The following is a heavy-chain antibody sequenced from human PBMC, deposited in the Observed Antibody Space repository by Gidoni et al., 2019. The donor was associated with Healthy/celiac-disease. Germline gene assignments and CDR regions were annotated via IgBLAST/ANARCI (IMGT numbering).Heavy chain of an antibody. CDR1: GGSISSYY. D-gene: IGHD4-4*01. CDR3: ARDVTS. V-gene: IGHV4-59*01. J-gene: IGHJ6*02. CDR2: IYYSGST. Sequence: QVQLQESGPGLVKPSETLSLTCTVSGGSISSYYWSWIRQPPGKGLEWIGYIYYSGSTNYNPSLKSRVTISVDTSKNQFSLKLSSVTAADTAVYYCARDVTSWGQGTTVTVSS.